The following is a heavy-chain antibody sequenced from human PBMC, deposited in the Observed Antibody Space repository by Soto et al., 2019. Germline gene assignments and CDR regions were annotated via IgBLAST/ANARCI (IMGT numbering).Heavy chain of an antibody. CDR2: ISAYNGNT. J-gene: IGHJ4*02. CDR1: GYTFTSYG. D-gene: IGHD3-3*01. Sequence: QVQLVQSGAEVKKPGASVKVSCKASGYTFTSYGISWVRQAPGQGLEWMGWISAYNGNTNYAQKLQGRVTMTTDTSTSTAYMELRSLRSDDTAVYYCAVGQEGITIFGVVIQIDYWGQGTLVTVSS. CDR3: AVGQEGITIFGVVIQIDY. V-gene: IGHV1-18*01.